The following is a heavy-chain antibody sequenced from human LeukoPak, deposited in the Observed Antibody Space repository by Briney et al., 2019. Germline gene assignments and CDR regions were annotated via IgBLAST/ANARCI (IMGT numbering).Heavy chain of an antibody. D-gene: IGHD3-22*01. J-gene: IGHJ4*02. V-gene: IGHV3-64*01. Sequence: GGSLRLSCAASGFTFSSYVMYWVRQAPGKGLEYVSSISSNGGSTYYANSVKGRFSISRDNSKNTLYLQMGSLRAEDMAVYYCARGGQSKYDSSGYLNYFDYWGQGTLVTVSS. CDR1: GFTFSSYV. CDR2: ISSNGGST. CDR3: ARGGQSKYDSSGYLNYFDY.